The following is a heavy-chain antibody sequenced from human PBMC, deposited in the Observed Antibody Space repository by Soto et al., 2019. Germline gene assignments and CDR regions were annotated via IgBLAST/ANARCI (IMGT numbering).Heavy chain of an antibody. V-gene: IGHV4-59*01. CDR1: GGSISSYY. J-gene: IGHJ6*02. CDR3: ARGGHGWNYYYYYYGMDV. D-gene: IGHD1-7*01. CDR2: IYYSGST. Sequence: SETLSLTCTVSGGSISSYYWSWIRQPPGKGLEWIGYIYYSGSTNYNPYLKSRVTISVDTSKNQFSLKLSSVTAADTAVYYCARGGHGWNYYYYYYGMDVWGQGTTVTVSS.